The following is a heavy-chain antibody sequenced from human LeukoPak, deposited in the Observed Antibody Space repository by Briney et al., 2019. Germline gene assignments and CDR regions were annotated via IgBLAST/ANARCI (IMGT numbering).Heavy chain of an antibody. Sequence: PGGSLRRSCAASGFTVSSNYMTWVRQAPGKGLEWVSVIYKNAITYYADTVKGRFTISRDNSKNTLYLQMNSLRADDTAVYYCARSLRVRGVPDYMDVWGKGTTVTISS. V-gene: IGHV3-53*01. CDR2: IYKNAIT. CDR3: ARSLRVRGVPDYMDV. J-gene: IGHJ6*03. CDR1: GFTVSSNY. D-gene: IGHD3-10*01.